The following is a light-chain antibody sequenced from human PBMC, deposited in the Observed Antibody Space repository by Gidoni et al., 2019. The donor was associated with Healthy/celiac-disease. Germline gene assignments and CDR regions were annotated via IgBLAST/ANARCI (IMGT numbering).Light chain of an antibody. CDR1: QDISNY. V-gene: IGKV1-33*01. J-gene: IGKJ3*01. Sequence: DIQMTQSPSSLSASVGDRVTITCQASQDISNYLNWYQQKPGKAPKLLIYDASNLETGVPSRFSGSGSGTDFTFTISSLQPEDIATYYCQQYDNHPFTFGPXTKVEIK. CDR2: DAS. CDR3: QQYDNHPFT.